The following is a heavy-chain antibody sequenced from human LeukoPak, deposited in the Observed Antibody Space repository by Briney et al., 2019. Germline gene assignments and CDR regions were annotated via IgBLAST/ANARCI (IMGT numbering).Heavy chain of an antibody. CDR3: TAAAGVALKY. D-gene: IGHD2-15*01. CDR1: GFTFSSYW. Sequence: GGSLRLSCAASGFTFSSYWMSWVRQAPGKGLEWVGHIKTKTDGETTDYAAPVKGRFTISRDDSKNTLYLQMNSLKTEDTAVYFCTAAAGVALKYWGQGTLVTVSS. J-gene: IGHJ4*02. V-gene: IGHV3-15*01. CDR2: IKTKTDGETT.